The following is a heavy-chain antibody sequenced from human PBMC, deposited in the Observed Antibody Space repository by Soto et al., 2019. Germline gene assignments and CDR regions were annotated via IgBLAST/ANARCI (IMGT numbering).Heavy chain of an antibody. J-gene: IGHJ6*02. Sequence: SETLSLTCAVYGGSFSCYYWSWIRQPPGKGLEWIGEINHSGSTNYNPSLKSRVTISVDTSKNQFSLKLSSVTAADTAVYYCARGSWGVSYYYYYGMDVWGQGTTVTVSS. D-gene: IGHD3-10*01. CDR1: GGSFSCYY. V-gene: IGHV4-34*01. CDR2: INHSGST. CDR3: ARGSWGVSYYYYYGMDV.